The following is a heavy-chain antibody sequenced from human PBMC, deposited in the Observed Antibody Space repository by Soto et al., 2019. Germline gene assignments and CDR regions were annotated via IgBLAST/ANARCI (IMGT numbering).Heavy chain of an antibody. CDR2: INPNSGGT. J-gene: IGHJ4*02. V-gene: IGHV1-2*04. D-gene: IGHD2-2*01. CDR3: ARGLWVVNCSSTSCYVSGFDY. Sequence: ASVKVSCKASGYTFTGYYMHWVRQAPGQGLEWMGWINPNSGGTNYAQKFQGWVTMTRDTSISTAYMELSRLRSDDTAVYYCARGLWVVNCSSTSCYVSGFDYWGQGTLVTVSS. CDR1: GYTFTGYY.